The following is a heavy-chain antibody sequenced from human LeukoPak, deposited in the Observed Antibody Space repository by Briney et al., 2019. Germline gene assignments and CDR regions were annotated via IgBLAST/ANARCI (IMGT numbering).Heavy chain of an antibody. Sequence: GGSLRLSCAASGFTFSSYSMNWVRQAPGKGLEWVSSISSSSSYIYYADSVKGRFTISRDNAKNSLYLQMNSLRAEDTAVYYCARGGRHNDAFDIWGQGTMVTVSS. CDR2: ISSSSSYI. J-gene: IGHJ3*02. V-gene: IGHV3-21*04. CDR1: GFTFSSYS. CDR3: ARGGRHNDAFDI.